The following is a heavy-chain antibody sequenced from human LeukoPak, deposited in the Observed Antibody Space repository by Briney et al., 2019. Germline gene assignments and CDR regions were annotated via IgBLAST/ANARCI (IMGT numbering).Heavy chain of an antibody. Sequence: TLSLTCTVSGGSISSGGYYWSWIRQHPVKGLEWIGYIYYSGSTYYNPSLKSRVTISVDTSKNQFSLKLSSVTAADTAVYYCASTERRYYDSSGYYQALLFDYWGQGTLVTVSS. CDR1: GGSISSGGYY. V-gene: IGHV4-31*03. J-gene: IGHJ4*02. CDR3: ASTERRYYDSSGYYQALLFDY. CDR2: IYYSGST. D-gene: IGHD3-22*01.